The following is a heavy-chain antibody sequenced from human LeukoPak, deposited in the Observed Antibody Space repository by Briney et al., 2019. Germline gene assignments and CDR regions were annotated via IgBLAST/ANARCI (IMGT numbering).Heavy chain of an antibody. J-gene: IGHJ4*02. CDR1: GGSFSGYY. CDR3: ARGPPARGFDY. Sequence: SETLSLTYAVYGGSFSGYYWSWIRQPPGKGLEWIGEINHSGSTNYNPSLKSRVTISVDTSKNQFSLKLSSVTAADTAVYYCARGPPARGFDYWGQGTLVTVSS. D-gene: IGHD2-2*01. V-gene: IGHV4-34*01. CDR2: INHSGST.